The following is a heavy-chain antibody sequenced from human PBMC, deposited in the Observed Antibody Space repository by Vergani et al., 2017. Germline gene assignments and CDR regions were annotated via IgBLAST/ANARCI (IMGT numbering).Heavy chain of an antibody. J-gene: IGHJ6*03. CDR3: ARKVYDFWSGYSGNYWYYYMDV. CDR1: GFTFSSYW. V-gene: IGHV3-74*01. CDR2: INSDGSST. Sequence: EVQLVESGGGLVQPGGSLRLSCAASGFTFSSYWMHWVRQAPGKGLVWVSRINSDGSSTSYADSVKGRFTISRDNAKNTLYLQMNSLRAEDTAVYYCARKVYDFWSGYSGNYWYYYMDVWGKGTTVTVSS. D-gene: IGHD3-3*01.